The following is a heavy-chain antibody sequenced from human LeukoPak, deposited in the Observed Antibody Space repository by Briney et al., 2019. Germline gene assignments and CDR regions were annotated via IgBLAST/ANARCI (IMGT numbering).Heavy chain of an antibody. CDR2: IYYSGST. CDR3: ARQDSSGYFNWFDP. V-gene: IGHV4-59*01. Sequence: MSSETLSLTCTVSGGSISSYYWSWIRQPPGKGLEWIGYIYYSGSTNYNPSLKSRVTISVDTSKNQFSLKLSSVTAADTAVYYCARQDSSGYFNWFDPWGQGTLVTVSS. J-gene: IGHJ5*02. D-gene: IGHD3-22*01. CDR1: GGSISSYY.